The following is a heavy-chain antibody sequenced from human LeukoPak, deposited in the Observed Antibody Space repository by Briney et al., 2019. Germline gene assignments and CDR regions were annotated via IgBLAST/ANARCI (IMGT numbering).Heavy chain of an antibody. Sequence: ASVKVSCKASGYTFTSYAMHWVRQAPGQRLEWMGWINAGNGNTKYSQEFQRRITFTRDTSASTVYMDLSDLRSEDTAVYYCARGGKQWRGGNYFDSWGQGTLVAVSS. CDR1: GYTFTSYA. V-gene: IGHV1-3*03. J-gene: IGHJ4*02. CDR2: INAGNGNT. CDR3: ARGGKQWRGGNYFDS. D-gene: IGHD6-19*01.